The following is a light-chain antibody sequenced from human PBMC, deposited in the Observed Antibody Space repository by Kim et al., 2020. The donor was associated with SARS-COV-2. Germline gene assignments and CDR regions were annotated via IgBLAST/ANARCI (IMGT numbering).Light chain of an antibody. CDR2: EAS. J-gene: IGKJ1*01. Sequence: LAPGERATLSCRDSPSISDYLAWYQQRLGQPPRLLISEASNRATGIPARFSGSGSETDFTLTISALEPEDFAVYYCQHRAGWPVTFGQGTKVDIK. CDR1: PSISDY. V-gene: IGKV3-11*01. CDR3: QHRAGWPVT.